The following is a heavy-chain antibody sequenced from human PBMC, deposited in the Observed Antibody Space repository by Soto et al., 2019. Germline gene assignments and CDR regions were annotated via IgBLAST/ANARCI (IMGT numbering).Heavy chain of an antibody. J-gene: IGHJ6*02. D-gene: IGHD3-10*01. CDR2: IYYSGSA. CDR1: GDSVTSVSDY. V-gene: IGHV4-61*01. CDR3: ARGVGFGYYYYHMDL. Sequence: ETLSLTCTVSGDSVTSVSDYWSWIRQPPGKGLEWIGYIYYSGSADYNPSLGSRVTISIDTSKNQFSLKLTSVTAADTAVYYCARGVGFGYYYYHMDLWGQGTTVTAP.